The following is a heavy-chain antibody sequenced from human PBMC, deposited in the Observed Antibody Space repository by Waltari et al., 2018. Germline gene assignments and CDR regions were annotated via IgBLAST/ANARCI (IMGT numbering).Heavy chain of an antibody. CDR3: ARFTQVAGSSLLDY. J-gene: IGHJ4*02. Sequence: QLQLQESGPGLVKPWETLSLPRTVSGDSSTRSIYNCGWIRQPPGTIFEWIGIINYSGTTYYNPSLRRQVTMSVDMSKNQFSRKLTSVTAADTAVYYCARFTQVAGSSLLDYWGQGTLVTVSS. V-gene: IGHV4-39*01. CDR1: GDSSTRSIYN. CDR2: INYSGTT. D-gene: IGHD6-19*01.